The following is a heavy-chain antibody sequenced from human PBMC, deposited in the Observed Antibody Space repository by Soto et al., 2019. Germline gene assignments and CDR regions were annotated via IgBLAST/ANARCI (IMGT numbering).Heavy chain of an antibody. J-gene: IGHJ4*02. Sequence: PSETLSLTCAVSGGSISSGGYSWSWIRQPPGKGLEWIGYIYHSGSTYYNPSLKSRVTISVDRSKNQFSLKLSSVTAADTAVYYCASGEQQLGLIDYWGQGTLVTVSS. CDR1: GGSISSGGYS. D-gene: IGHD6-13*01. CDR2: IYHSGST. CDR3: ASGEQQLGLIDY. V-gene: IGHV4-30-2*01.